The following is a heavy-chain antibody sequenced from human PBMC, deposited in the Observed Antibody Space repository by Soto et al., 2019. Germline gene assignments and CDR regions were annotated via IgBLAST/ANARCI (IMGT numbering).Heavy chain of an antibody. CDR1: GFTFSSYE. Sequence: GGSLRLSCAASGFTFSSYEMNWVRQAPGKGLEWVSYISSSGSTIYYADSVKGRFTISRDNAKNSLYLQMNSLRAEDTAVYYCARALRGGKQLDFDYWGQGTLVTVSS. J-gene: IGHJ4*02. CDR3: ARALRGGKQLDFDY. V-gene: IGHV3-48*03. D-gene: IGHD6-6*01. CDR2: ISSSGSTI.